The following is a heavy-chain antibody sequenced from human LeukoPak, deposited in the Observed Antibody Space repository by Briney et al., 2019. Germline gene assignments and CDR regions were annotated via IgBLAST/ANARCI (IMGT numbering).Heavy chain of an antibody. CDR2: IYYSGST. CDR3: ARFGARSSSWTDY. D-gene: IGHD6-13*01. V-gene: IGHV4-39*07. Sequence: SETLSLTCTVSGGSISSGSYYWGWIRQPPGKGLEWIGSIYYSGSTYYNPSLKSRVTISVDTSKNQFSLKLSSVTAADTAVYYCARFGARSSSWTDYWGQGTLVTVSS. J-gene: IGHJ4*02. CDR1: GGSISSGSYY.